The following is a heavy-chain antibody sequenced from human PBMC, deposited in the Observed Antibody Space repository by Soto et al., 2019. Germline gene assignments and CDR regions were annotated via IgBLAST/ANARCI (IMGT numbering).Heavy chain of an antibody. J-gene: IGHJ2*01. CDR1: GFTFSDYG. V-gene: IGHV3-30*18. CDR2: ISYEGTKM. Sequence: QVQLVESGRAVVQPGRSLRLSCAASGFTFSDYGMHWVRQAPGKGLGWVAGISYEGTKMYYADSVKGRFTVSRDNSKKMLYLQMNSLRAEDTAVYYCAKDYGGWYFDLWGRGTLVTVSS. CDR3: AKDYGGWYFDL. D-gene: IGHD4-17*01.